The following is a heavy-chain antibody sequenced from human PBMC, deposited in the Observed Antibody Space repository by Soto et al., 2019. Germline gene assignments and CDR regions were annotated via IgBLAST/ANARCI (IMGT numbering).Heavy chain of an antibody. CDR2: INAGNGNT. J-gene: IGHJ4*02. D-gene: IGHD5-18*01. CDR1: GYSFTSYA. CDR3: ASTLGGYSYGRHFDY. Sequence: ASVKVSCKASGYSFTSYAMHWVRQAPGQRLEWMGWINAGNGNTKYSQKFQGRVTITRDTSASTAYMELSSLRSEDTAVYYCASTLGGYSYGRHFDYWGQGTLVTVSS. V-gene: IGHV1-3*01.